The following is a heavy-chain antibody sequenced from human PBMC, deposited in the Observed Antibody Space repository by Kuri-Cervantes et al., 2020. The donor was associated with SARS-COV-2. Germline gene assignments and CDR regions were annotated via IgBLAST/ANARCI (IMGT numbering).Heavy chain of an antibody. D-gene: IGHD4-17*01. CDR1: GGSISSGGYY. CDR3: ARGDRDYLLGYYKGMDV. Sequence: SETLSLTCTVSGGSISSGGYYWSWIRQHPGKGLEWIGYIYYSGSTYYNPSLKSLVTISVDTSKNQFSLKLSSVTAADTAVYYCARGDRDYLLGYYKGMDVWGQGTTVTVSS. V-gene: IGHV4-31*01. J-gene: IGHJ6*02. CDR2: IYYSGST.